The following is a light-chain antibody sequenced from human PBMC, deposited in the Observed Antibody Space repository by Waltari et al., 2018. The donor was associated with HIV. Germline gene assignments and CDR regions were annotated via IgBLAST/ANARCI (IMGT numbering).Light chain of an antibody. CDR1: RPNIGNNY. V-gene: IGLV1-51*01. J-gene: IGLJ2*01. Sequence: QSVLTQPPSVSAAPGETVIISCSGRRPNIGNNYVSWYQQLPGTAPKLFIYDDDLRHSGIPDRFSGSRSGTSATLGITGLQTGDEADYYCGTWDTTLSAVVFGGGTKLTVL. CDR2: DDD. CDR3: GTWDTTLSAVV.